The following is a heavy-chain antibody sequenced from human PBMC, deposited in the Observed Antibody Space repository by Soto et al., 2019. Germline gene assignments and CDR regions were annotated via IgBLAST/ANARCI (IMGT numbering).Heavy chain of an antibody. V-gene: IGHV3-23*01. Sequence: DVQLLESGGHLVQPGGSLRLSCAASGFTFSSYAMSWVRQAPGKGLEWVSSVSAGGDMTYYSDSVKGRFTISRDNSNNAQFLQMNSLRIEDTALYYCARGDRRGSGSPACYYYSCLDVWGQGTTVTVS. D-gene: IGHD3-10*01. J-gene: IGHJ6*02. CDR1: GFTFSSYA. CDR2: VSAGGDMT. CDR3: ARGDRRGSGSPACYYYSCLDV.